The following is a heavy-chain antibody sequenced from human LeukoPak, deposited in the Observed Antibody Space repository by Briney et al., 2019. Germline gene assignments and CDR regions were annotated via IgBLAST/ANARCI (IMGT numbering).Heavy chain of an antibody. D-gene: IGHD1-26*01. CDR3: AKDSGGTYFYYYYYMDV. J-gene: IGHJ6*03. V-gene: IGHV3-23*01. Sequence: GGSLRLSCAASGFSFSTYAMSWVRQAPGKGLEWVSAISAGGATIYYADSVKGRFTVSRDNSKNTLYLHMNSLRAEDTAIYYCAKDSGGTYFYYYYYMDVWGRGTTVTVSS. CDR1: GFSFSTYA. CDR2: ISAGGATI.